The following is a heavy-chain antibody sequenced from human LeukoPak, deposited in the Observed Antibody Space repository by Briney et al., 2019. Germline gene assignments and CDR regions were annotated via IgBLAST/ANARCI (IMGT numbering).Heavy chain of an antibody. D-gene: IGHD5-18*01. V-gene: IGHV3-21*01. CDR3: ARAYSLEDWFDP. CDR1: GFTFSSYS. CDR2: ISSSSSYI. J-gene: IGHJ5*02. Sequence: NTGGSRRLSCAASGFTFSSYSMNWVRQAPGKGLEWVSSISSSSSYIYYADSVKGRFTISRDNAKNSLYLQMNSLRAEDTAVYYCARAYSLEDWFDPWGQGTLVTVSS.